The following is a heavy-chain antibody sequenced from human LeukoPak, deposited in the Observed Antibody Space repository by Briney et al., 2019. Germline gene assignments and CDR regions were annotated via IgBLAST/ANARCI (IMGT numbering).Heavy chain of an antibody. D-gene: IGHD6-19*01. Sequence: SVKVSCKASGGTFSSYAISWVRQAPGQGLEWMGRIIPILGIANYAQKFQGRVTITADKSTSTAYMELSSLRSEDTAVYYCARDLGGWYNHYMDVWGKGTTVTVSS. CDR3: ARDLGGWYNHYMDV. J-gene: IGHJ6*03. CDR2: IIPILGIA. CDR1: GGTFSSYA. V-gene: IGHV1-69*04.